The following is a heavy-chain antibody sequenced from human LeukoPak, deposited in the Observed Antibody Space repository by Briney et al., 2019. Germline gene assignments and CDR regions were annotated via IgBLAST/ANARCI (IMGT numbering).Heavy chain of an antibody. Sequence: PGGSLRLSCVVSGFTFSNYWMNWVRQAPGKGLEWVANIRQDGSEKYYVDSVKGRFTISRDNARNSLYLQMNSLRAEDTAVYYCARDGGYDYGDYPAINWFDSWGQGTLVTVSS. D-gene: IGHD4-17*01. CDR3: ARDGGYDYGDYPAINWFDS. J-gene: IGHJ5*01. V-gene: IGHV3-7*01. CDR1: GFTFSNYW. CDR2: IRQDGSEK.